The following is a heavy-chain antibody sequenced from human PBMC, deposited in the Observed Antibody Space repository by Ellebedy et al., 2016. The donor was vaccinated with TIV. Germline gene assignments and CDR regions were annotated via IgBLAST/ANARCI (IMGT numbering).Heavy chain of an antibody. CDR1: GFTFSNYA. CDR2: ISGSGGST. J-gene: IGHJ4*02. Sequence: GGSLRLSXAASGFTFSNYAMSWVRQAPGKGLEWVSVISGSGGSTYYADSVKGRFTVSRDNSKNTLYLQMKGLRAEDTALYYCAKGGYCSGGDCSPFDFWGLGTLVTVSS. CDR3: AKGGYCSGGDCSPFDF. D-gene: IGHD2-15*01. V-gene: IGHV3-23*01.